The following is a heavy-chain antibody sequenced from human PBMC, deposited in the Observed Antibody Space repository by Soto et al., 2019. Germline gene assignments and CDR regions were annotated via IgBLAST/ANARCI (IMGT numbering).Heavy chain of an antibody. CDR2: ISAYNGNT. Sequence: GASVKVSCKASGYTFTSYGISWVRQAPGQGLEWMGWISAYNGNTNYAQKLQGRVTMTTDTSTSTAYMELRSLRSEDTAVYYCARAKPYCTNGVCYKSDGYYYYGMDVWGQGTTVTVSS. J-gene: IGHJ6*02. CDR1: GYTFTSYG. V-gene: IGHV1-18*04. CDR3: ARAKPYCTNGVCYKSDGYYYYGMDV. D-gene: IGHD2-8*01.